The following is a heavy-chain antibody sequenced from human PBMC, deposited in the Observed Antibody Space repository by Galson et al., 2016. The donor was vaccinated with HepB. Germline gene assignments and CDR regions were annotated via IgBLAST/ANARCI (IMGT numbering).Heavy chain of an antibody. Sequence: SLRLSCAASGFEFSRFAMSWVRQAPGKGLEWISGISGTGGSKYYVDSVKGRFTISRDNTENSLYLQMNSLRAEDTAVYYCARGTRGSPGTDYWGQGTLVAVSS. CDR1: GFEFSRFA. CDR2: ISGTGGSK. D-gene: IGHD3-16*01. CDR3: ARGTRGSPGTDY. J-gene: IGHJ4*01. V-gene: IGHV3-23*01.